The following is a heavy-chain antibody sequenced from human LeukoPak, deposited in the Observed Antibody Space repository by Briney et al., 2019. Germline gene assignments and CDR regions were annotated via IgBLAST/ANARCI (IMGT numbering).Heavy chain of an antibody. D-gene: IGHD3-10*01. J-gene: IGHJ4*02. CDR2: TYYSGTT. CDR3: ARERGGRVWNYYGSGSYDY. Sequence: SETLSLTCTVSGGSISSGDSYWSWIRQPPGKGLEWIGYTYYSGTTHYNPSLKSRVTISVNTSQNQFSLKLSSVTAADTAVYYCARERGGRVWNYYGSGSYDYWGQGTLVTVSS. V-gene: IGHV4-30-4*01. CDR1: GGSISSGDSY.